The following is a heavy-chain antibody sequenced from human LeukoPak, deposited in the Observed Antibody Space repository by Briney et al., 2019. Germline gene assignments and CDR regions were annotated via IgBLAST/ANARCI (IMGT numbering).Heavy chain of an antibody. Sequence: GGSLRLSCAASGFTFDDYAMHWVRQAPGKGLEWVSGISWNSGSIGYADSVKGRFTISRDNAKNSLYLQMNSLRAEDTAVYYCARLYRSGGSCYSCAFDIWGQGTMVTVSS. J-gene: IGHJ3*02. D-gene: IGHD2-15*01. CDR1: GFTFDDYA. CDR3: ARLYRSGGSCYSCAFDI. CDR2: ISWNSGSI. V-gene: IGHV3-9*01.